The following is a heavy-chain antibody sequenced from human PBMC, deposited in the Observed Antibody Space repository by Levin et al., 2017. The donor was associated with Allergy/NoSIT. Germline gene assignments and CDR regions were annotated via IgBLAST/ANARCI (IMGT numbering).Heavy chain of an antibody. CDR3: AKGLNWGSPNTFDY. CDR1: GFTFGDYA. Sequence: LSLTCAASGFTFGDYAMHWVRQAPGKGLGWVSGINWNRDKIGYADSVRARFTISRDNAKNSLYLQMNSLGPEDTALYYCAKGLNWGSPNTFDYWGQGTLVTVSS. J-gene: IGHJ4*02. D-gene: IGHD7-27*01. CDR2: INWNRDKI. V-gene: IGHV3-9*01.